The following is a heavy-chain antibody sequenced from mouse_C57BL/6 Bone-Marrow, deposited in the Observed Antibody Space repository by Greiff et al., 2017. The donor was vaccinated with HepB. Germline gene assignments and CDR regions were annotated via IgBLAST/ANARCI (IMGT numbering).Heavy chain of an antibody. V-gene: IGHV1-64*01. D-gene: IGHD2-5*01. CDR1: GYTFTSYW. CDR3: ASDYSNYVGAY. Sequence: VQLQQPGAELVKPGASVKLSCKASGYTFTSYWMHWVKQRPGLGLEWIGMIHPNSGSTNYNEKFKSKATLTVDKSSSTAYMQLSSLTSEDSAVYYCASDYSNYVGAYWGQGTLVTVSA. J-gene: IGHJ3*01. CDR2: IHPNSGST.